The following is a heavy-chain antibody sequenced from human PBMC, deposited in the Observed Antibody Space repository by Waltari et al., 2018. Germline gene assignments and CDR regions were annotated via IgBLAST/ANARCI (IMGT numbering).Heavy chain of an antibody. D-gene: IGHD6-25*01. V-gene: IGHV4-39*07. Sequence: QLQLQESGPGLXKPSETLSLTCTVSGGSIXSSSYYWGWIRQPPGKGLXWIGSIYYSGSTYYNPALKRRVTISVDTSKNQFSLKLSSVTAADTAVYYCARVPVPRTHXYSPISMGIDIAAVDYWGQGTLVTVSS. CDR2: IYYSGST. CDR3: ARVPVPRTHXYSPISMGIDIAAVDY. J-gene: IGHJ4*02. CDR1: GGSIXSSSYY.